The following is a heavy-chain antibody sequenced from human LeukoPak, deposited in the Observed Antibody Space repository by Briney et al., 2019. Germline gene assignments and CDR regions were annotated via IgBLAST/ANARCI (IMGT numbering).Heavy chain of an antibody. Sequence: GRSLRLSCAASGFTFSNDPMHWVRQAPGKGLDWVAVISHDGSPKYYADSVKGRFTISRDDSKNTLYLQMNSLKTEDTAVYYCTTDIILVLPYYYDSSGSVAFDIWGQGTMVTVSS. CDR2: ISHDGSPK. V-gene: IGHV3-30*07. CDR1: GFTFSNDP. J-gene: IGHJ3*02. CDR3: TTDIILVLPYYYDSSGSVAFDI. D-gene: IGHD3-22*01.